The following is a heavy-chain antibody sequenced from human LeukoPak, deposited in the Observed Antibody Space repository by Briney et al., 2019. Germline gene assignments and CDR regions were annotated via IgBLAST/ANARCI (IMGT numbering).Heavy chain of an antibody. D-gene: IGHD3-22*01. CDR2: IYHSGST. J-gene: IGHJ4*02. CDR1: GYSISRGYY. V-gene: IGHV4-38-2*01. Sequence: SETLSLTCAVSGYSISRGYYWGWIRQPPGKGLEWIGSIYHSGSTYYNPSLKSRVTISVDTSKNQFSLKLSSVTAADTAVYYCASQYYYDSSGYYLDYWGQGTLVTVSS. CDR3: ASQYYYDSSGYYLDY.